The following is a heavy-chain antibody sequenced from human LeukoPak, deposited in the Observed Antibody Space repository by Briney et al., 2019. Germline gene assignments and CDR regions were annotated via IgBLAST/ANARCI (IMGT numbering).Heavy chain of an antibody. Sequence: GGSLRLSCAASGFTFSSYAMSWVRQAPGKGLEWVSAISGSGGSTYYADSVKGRFTISRDNSKNTLYLQMNSLRAEDTAVCYCARTIFGVVISDYWGQGTLVTVSS. V-gene: IGHV3-23*01. CDR2: ISGSGGST. CDR3: ARTIFGVVISDY. CDR1: GFTFSSYA. J-gene: IGHJ4*02. D-gene: IGHD3-3*01.